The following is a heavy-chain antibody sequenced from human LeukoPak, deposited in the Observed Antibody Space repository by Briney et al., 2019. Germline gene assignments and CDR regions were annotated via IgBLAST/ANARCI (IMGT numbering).Heavy chain of an antibody. D-gene: IGHD6-19*01. V-gene: IGHV4-59*08. CDR3: ASRNIAMAGYYLDS. Sequence: PSETLSLTCTFSGASIGSHYWSWIRRPPGKGLEWIGYIYFGGSTTYNPSPQSRVTMSLDTFKNQFSLRLHSVTAADTAVYYCASRNIAMAGYYLDSWGQGTLVAVSS. CDR1: GASIGSHY. CDR2: IYFGGST. J-gene: IGHJ4*02.